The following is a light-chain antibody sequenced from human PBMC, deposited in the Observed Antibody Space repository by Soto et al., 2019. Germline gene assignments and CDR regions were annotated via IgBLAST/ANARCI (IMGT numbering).Light chain of an antibody. CDR2: AAS. Sequence: GDRVTITCRASRGIGSSLAWYQQKPGKVPKVLIYAASTLQSGVPSRFSGSGSGTDFTLTISSLQPEDFATYYCQQLESYPSTFGGGTKVEIK. V-gene: IGKV1-27*01. CDR3: QQLESYPST. CDR1: RGIGSS. J-gene: IGKJ4*01.